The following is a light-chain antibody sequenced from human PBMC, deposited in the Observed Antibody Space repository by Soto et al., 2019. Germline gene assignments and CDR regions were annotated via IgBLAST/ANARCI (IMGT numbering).Light chain of an antibody. CDR2: FGS. CDR3: KQSKKTPPT. Sequence: DIVMTQSPLSLPVTPGEPASISCSSSQSLLQSNGYNYLDWYLQKPGQSPQLLIFFGSYRASGVPSRFSGSGLGTDFTLKIRSLEAEDVEIYYCKQSKKTPPTFGQGTRVEIK. CDR1: QSLLQSNGYNY. V-gene: IGKV2-28*01. J-gene: IGKJ1*01.